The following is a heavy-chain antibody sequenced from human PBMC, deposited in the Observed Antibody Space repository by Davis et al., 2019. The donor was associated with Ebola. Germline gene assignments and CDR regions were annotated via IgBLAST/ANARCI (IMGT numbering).Heavy chain of an antibody. Sequence: PGGSLRLSCAASGFTFSSYSMNWVRQAPGKGLEWVSSISSSSSYIYYADSVKGRFTISRDNAKNSLYLQMNSLRAEDTAVYYCARVIVATTGGGWFDPWGQGTLVTVSS. CDR1: GFTFSSYS. V-gene: IGHV3-21*01. CDR3: ARVIVATTGGGWFDP. D-gene: IGHD5-12*01. CDR2: ISSSSSYI. J-gene: IGHJ5*02.